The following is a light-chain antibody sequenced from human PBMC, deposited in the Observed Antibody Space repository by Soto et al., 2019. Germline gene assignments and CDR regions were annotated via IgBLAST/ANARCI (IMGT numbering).Light chain of an antibody. V-gene: IGLV2-14*03. Sequence: QSALTQPASMSGSPGQSITISCTGTSGDVGFYDFVSWYQQHPGKVPRLIIYGVTKRPSGVSHRFSGSKSGNTASLTISGLQVEDEAAYPCASYTGSSTYLFGGGTKLTVL. J-gene: IGLJ3*02. CDR3: ASYTGSSTYL. CDR2: GVT. CDR1: SGDVGFYDF.